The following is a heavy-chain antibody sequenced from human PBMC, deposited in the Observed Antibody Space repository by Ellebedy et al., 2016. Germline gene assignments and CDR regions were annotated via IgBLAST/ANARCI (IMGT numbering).Heavy chain of an antibody. Sequence: GESLKISXATSGFSFSNYFMTWIRRAPGKGLEWVATISGAGYTTFFADSVKARFTISRDNSKNTLYLKMNSLRPEDTAVYYCATSDSSGYPPGSYWGQGTLVTVSS. D-gene: IGHD3-22*01. CDR3: ATSDSSGYPPGSY. CDR1: GFSFSNYF. J-gene: IGHJ4*02. CDR2: ISGAGYTT. V-gene: IGHV3-23*01.